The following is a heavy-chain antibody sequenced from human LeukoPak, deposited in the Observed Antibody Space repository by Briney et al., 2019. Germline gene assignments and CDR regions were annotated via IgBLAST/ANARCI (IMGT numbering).Heavy chain of an antibody. J-gene: IGHJ4*02. CDR2: MNPNSGNT. CDR1: GYTFTSYD. D-gene: IGHD3-22*01. CDR3: ARGLYYYDSSGYYRNFDY. Sequence: GASVTVSCTASGYTFTSYDINWVRQATGQGLEWMGWMNPNSGNTGYAQKFQGRVTMTRNTSISTAYLELSSLRSEDTAVYYCARGLYYYDSSGYYRNFDYWVQGTLVTVSS. V-gene: IGHV1-8*01.